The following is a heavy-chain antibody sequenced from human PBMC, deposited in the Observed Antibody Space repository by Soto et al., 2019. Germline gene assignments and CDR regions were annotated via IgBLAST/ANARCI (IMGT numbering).Heavy chain of an antibody. D-gene: IGHD1-7*01. CDR1: GFTFPRFG. CDR3: AKGRGEMNSANYYGLDV. J-gene: IGHJ6*02. CDR2: ITYEGSQI. Sequence: QVQLVESGGGVVQPGRSLRLSCAASGFTFPRFGMHWVRQAPGKGLERGALITYEGSQIYYADAVKGRFTISRDNGDNTLSLQMDNLKTEDTATYFCAKGRGEMNSANYYGLDVWGQGTTVTVSS. V-gene: IGHV3-30*18.